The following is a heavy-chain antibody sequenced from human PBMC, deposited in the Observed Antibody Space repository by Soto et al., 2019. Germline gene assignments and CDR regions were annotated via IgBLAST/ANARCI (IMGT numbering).Heavy chain of an antibody. CDR1: GGTFSSYA. J-gene: IGHJ5*02. Sequence: SVKVSCKASGGTFSSYAISWVRQAPGQGLEWMGGIIPIFGTANYAQKFQGRVTITADKSTSTAYMELSSLRSEDTAVYYCASGYCSSTSCYWGWFDPWCQGTLVTVSS. CDR3: ASGYCSSTSCYWGWFDP. CDR2: IIPIFGTA. D-gene: IGHD2-2*01. V-gene: IGHV1-69*06.